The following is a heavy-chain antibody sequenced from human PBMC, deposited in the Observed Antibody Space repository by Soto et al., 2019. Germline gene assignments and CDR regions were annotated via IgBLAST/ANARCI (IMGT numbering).Heavy chain of an antibody. CDR3: AGDNWNPKVYYYYGMDV. J-gene: IGHJ6*02. Sequence: QVQLQESGPGLVKPSETLSLTCTASGGSISSYYWNWIRQPPGKGLEWIGYIYYSGSTNYNPSLMSRFTISVDTSRNQFSLKLGSVTAAATAVYYCAGDNWNPKVYYYYGMDVWGQGTTVTVSS. CDR2: IYYSGST. D-gene: IGHD1-20*01. CDR1: GGSISSYY. V-gene: IGHV4-59*01.